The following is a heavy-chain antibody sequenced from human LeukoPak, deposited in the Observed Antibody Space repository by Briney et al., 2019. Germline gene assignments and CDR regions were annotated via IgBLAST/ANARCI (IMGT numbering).Heavy chain of an antibody. D-gene: IGHD3-22*01. CDR3: ARDYDSSGYLP. Sequence: PSETLSLTCTVSGGSISSYYWSWIRQPAGKGLEWIGRIYTSGNTSYNPSLKSRVNMSVDTSKNQFSLKLSSVTATDTAVYYCARDYDSSGYLPWGQGTLVTVSS. CDR2: IYTSGNT. J-gene: IGHJ5*02. V-gene: IGHV4-4*07. CDR1: GGSISSYY.